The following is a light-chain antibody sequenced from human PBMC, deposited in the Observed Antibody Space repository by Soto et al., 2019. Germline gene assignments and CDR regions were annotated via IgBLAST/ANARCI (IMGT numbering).Light chain of an antibody. Sequence: QSVLTQPASVSGSPGQSITISCTGTSSDVGAYNFVSWYQQHPGKLPKLMIFDVSRRPSGVSDRLSGSKSGNTASLTISGLQAEDEGDYYCISYTSSSTHVFGSGTKVTVL. CDR3: ISYTSSSTHV. V-gene: IGLV2-14*03. CDR1: SSDVGAYNF. CDR2: DVS. J-gene: IGLJ1*01.